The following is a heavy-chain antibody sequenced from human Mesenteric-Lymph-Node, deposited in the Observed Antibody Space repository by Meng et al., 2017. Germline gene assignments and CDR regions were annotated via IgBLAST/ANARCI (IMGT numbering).Heavy chain of an antibody. Sequence: SVKVSCKASGGTFSSYAISWVRQAPGQGLEWMGGTIPIFGTANYAQKFQGRVTITADESTSTAYMELSSLRSEDTAVYYCARDREYSSSSENYYYYGMDVWGQGTTVTVSS. CDR1: GGTFSSYA. CDR2: TIPIFGTA. D-gene: IGHD6-6*01. CDR3: ARDREYSSSSENYYYYGMDV. V-gene: IGHV1-69*13. J-gene: IGHJ6*02.